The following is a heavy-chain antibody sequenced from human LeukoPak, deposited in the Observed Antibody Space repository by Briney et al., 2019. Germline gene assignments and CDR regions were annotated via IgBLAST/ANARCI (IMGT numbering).Heavy chain of an antibody. V-gene: IGHV3-30-3*01. Sequence: PGGSLRLSCAASGFTFSSYAMHWVRQAPGKGLEWVAVISYDGSNKYYADSVKGRFTISRDNSKNTLYLQMNGLRAEDTAVYYCARAGVVTAILGAFDIWGQGTMVTVSS. J-gene: IGHJ3*02. CDR2: ISYDGSNK. CDR1: GFTFSSYA. CDR3: ARAGVVTAILGAFDI. D-gene: IGHD2-21*02.